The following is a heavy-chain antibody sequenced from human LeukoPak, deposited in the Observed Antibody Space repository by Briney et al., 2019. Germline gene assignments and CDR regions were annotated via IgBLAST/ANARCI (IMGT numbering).Heavy chain of an antibody. CDR1: GFTFSSYA. CDR3: AKDRKGEDLLDAFDI. D-gene: IGHD3-16*01. J-gene: IGHJ3*02. V-gene: IGHV3-23*01. CDR2: ISGSGGST. Sequence: GGSLRLSCAASGFTFSSYAMSWVRQAAGEGLEWVSAISGSGGSTYYAGSVKGRFTISRDNSKNTLYLQMNSLRAEDTAVYYCAKDRKGEDLLDAFDIWGQGTMVTVSS.